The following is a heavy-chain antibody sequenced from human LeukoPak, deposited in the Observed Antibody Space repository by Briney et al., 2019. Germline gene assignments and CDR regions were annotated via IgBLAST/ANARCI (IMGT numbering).Heavy chain of an antibody. D-gene: IGHD6-13*01. V-gene: IGHV1-2*02. J-gene: IGHJ4*02. CDR2: INPNSGGT. Sequence: ASVKVSCKASGYTFTGYYMHWVRQAPGQGLEWMGWINPNSGGTNYAQKFQGRVTMTRDTSISTAYMELSRLRSDDTAVYYCARVVTPIAAAGADYWGQGTLVTASS. CDR1: GYTFTGYY. CDR3: ARVVTPIAAAGADY.